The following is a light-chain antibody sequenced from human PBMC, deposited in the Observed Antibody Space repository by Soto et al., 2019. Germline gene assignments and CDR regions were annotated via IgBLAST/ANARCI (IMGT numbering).Light chain of an antibody. CDR2: EGS. CDR3: CSYAGSSTFV. J-gene: IGLJ1*01. CDR1: SSDVGSYNL. V-gene: IGLV2-23*03. Sequence: QSALTQPASVSGSPGQSITISCTGTSSDVGSYNLVSWYQQHPGKAPKLMIYEGSKRPSGVSNRFSGSKSGNTASLTISGLQAEDEADYYCCSYAGSSTFVFGNRTKVTV.